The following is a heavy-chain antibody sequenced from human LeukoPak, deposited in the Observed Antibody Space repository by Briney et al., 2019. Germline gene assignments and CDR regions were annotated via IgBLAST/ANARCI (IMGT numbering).Heavy chain of an antibody. CDR2: ISGSGGST. CDR1: GFTFSSYA. CDR3: AKDLAYDFWSGPGFHAFDI. D-gene: IGHD3-3*01. Sequence: GGSLRLSCAASGFTFSSYAMSWVRQAPGKGLEWVSAISGSGGSTYHADSVKGRFTISRDNSKNTLYLQMNSLRAEDTAVYYCAKDLAYDFWSGPGFHAFDIWGQGTMVTVSS. V-gene: IGHV3-23*01. J-gene: IGHJ3*02.